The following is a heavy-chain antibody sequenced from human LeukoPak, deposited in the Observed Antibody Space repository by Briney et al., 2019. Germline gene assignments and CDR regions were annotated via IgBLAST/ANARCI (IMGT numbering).Heavy chain of an antibody. D-gene: IGHD5-18*01. CDR2: IIPIFGTA. Sequence: AASVKVSCKASGGTFSSYAISWVRRAPGQGLEWMGRIIPIFGTANYAQKFQGRVTITTDESTSTAYMELSSLRSEDTAVYYCARDRRIGYSYGLLDYWGQGTLVTVSS. CDR1: GGTFSSYA. CDR3: ARDRRIGYSYGLLDY. V-gene: IGHV1-69*05. J-gene: IGHJ4*02.